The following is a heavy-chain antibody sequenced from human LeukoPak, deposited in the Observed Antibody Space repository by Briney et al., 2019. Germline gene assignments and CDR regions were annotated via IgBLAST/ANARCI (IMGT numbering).Heavy chain of an antibody. V-gene: IGHV4-4*07. J-gene: IGHJ5*02. Sequence: PSETLSLTRTVSGGSISSYYWSWIRQPAGKGLEWIGRIYTSGSTNYNPSVKSRVTMSVDTSKNQFSLKLSSVTAADTAVYYCARESTTTWGGRFDHWGQGTQVTVFS. CDR1: GGSISSYY. D-gene: IGHD2-2*01. CDR3: ARESTTTWGGRFDH. CDR2: IYTSGST.